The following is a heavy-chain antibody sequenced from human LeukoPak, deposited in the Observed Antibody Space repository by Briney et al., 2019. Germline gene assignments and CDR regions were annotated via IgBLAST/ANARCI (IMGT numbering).Heavy chain of an antibody. D-gene: IGHD2-2*01. CDR2: INPNSGGT. V-gene: IGHV1-2*02. CDR1: GYTFTGYY. CDR3: ASLDIVVVPAAIMDV. J-gene: IGHJ6*03. Sequence: ASVKVSCKASGYTFTGYYMHWVRQAPGQGLEWMGWINPNSGGTNYAQKFQGRVTMTRDTSISTAYMELSRLRSDDTAVYYCASLDIVVVPAAIMDVWGKGTTVTVSS.